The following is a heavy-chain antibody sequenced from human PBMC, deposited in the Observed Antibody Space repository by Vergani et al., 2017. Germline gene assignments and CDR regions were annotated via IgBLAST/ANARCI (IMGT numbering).Heavy chain of an antibody. Sequence: EVQLVESGGDLVQPGGSLRLSCAASGFFFSSYEMNWVRQAPGKGLEWVSYISSSDTTMYYADSVKGRFTISRDNAKNSLYLQMNNLRAEDTAVYYCARVSLREQGIDYWGQGTLVTVSS. D-gene: IGHD1/OR15-1a*01. CDR3: ARVSLREQGIDY. CDR1: GFFFSSYE. V-gene: IGHV3-48*03. CDR2: ISSSDTTM. J-gene: IGHJ4*02.